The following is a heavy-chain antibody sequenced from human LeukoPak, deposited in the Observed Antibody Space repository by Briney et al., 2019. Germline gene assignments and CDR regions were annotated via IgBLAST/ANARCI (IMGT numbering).Heavy chain of an antibody. CDR1: GFTVSSNY. CDR3: ARDQFSSGAYFDS. D-gene: IGHD6-19*01. V-gene: IGHV3-66*01. CDR2: IYSGGST. Sequence: GGSLRLSCAASGFTVSSNYMSWVRQAPGKGLEWVSVIYSGGSTYYADSVKGRFTISRDNSKNTLYLQMNSLRVEDTAVYYCARDQFSSGAYFDSWGRGTLVTVSS. J-gene: IGHJ4*02.